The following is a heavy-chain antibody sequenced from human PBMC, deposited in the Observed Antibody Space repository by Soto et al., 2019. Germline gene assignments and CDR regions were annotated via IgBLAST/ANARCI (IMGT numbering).Heavy chain of an antibody. D-gene: IGHD6-19*01. Sequence: GASVKVSCKASGGTFSRYTFTWVRQAPGQGLEWMGRIIPILDIPNYAQNFQGRVTITADKSTSTAYMELSSLRSDDTAVYYCAKAKGQQWLVPAFWSQGTLVTVSS. CDR3: AKAKGQQWLVPAF. CDR2: IIPILDIP. CDR1: GGTFSRYT. V-gene: IGHV1-69*02. J-gene: IGHJ4*02.